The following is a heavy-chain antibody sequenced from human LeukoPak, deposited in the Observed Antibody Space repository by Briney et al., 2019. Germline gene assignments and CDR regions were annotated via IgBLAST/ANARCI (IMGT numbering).Heavy chain of an antibody. V-gene: IGHV1-2*02. J-gene: IGHJ6*03. Sequence: ASVKVSYKASGYTFTGYYMHWVRQAPGQGLEWMGWINPNSGGTNYAQKFQGRVTMTRDTSISTAYMELSRLRSDDTAVYYCARQGIQLYPTWYYMDVWGKGTTVTVSS. CDR3: ARQGIQLYPTWYYMDV. D-gene: IGHD5-18*01. CDR2: INPNSGGT. CDR1: GYTFTGYY.